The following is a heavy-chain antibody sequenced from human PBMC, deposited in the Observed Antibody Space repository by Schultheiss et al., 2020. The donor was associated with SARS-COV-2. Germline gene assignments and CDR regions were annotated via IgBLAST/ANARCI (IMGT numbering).Heavy chain of an antibody. Sequence: GESLKISCAASGFTFSSYGMHWVRQAPGKGLEWVAVIWYDGSNKYYADSVKGRFTISRDNSKNTLYLQMNSLRAEDTAVYYCARHRGVDCSSTSCRRYYYYYGMDVWGQGTTVTVSS. V-gene: IGHV3-33*01. J-gene: IGHJ6*02. D-gene: IGHD2-2*01. CDR2: IWYDGSNK. CDR3: ARHRGVDCSSTSCRRYYYYYGMDV. CDR1: GFTFSSYG.